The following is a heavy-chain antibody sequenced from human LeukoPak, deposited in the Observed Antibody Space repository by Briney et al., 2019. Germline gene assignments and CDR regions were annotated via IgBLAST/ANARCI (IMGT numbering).Heavy chain of an antibody. D-gene: IGHD2-21*02. CDR2: VSRGSSTI. Sequence: GGSLTPSCAVSGFTFSDYYMSWIRQAPGKALEWVSYVSRGSSTILYRDSVKGRLTVCRDHGKRSLYLHMNSLRAEDTAMYYCARGESSWCSGGCYFASWGQGPLVTISS. CDR3: ARGESSWCSGGCYFAS. J-gene: IGHJ5*01. CDR1: GFTFSDYY. V-gene: IGHV3-11*04.